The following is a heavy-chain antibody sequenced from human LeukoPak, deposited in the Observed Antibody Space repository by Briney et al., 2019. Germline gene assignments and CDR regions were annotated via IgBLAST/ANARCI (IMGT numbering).Heavy chain of an antibody. J-gene: IGHJ4*02. D-gene: IGHD2-2*01. Sequence: GGSLRLSCAASGFTVSSNYMSWVRQAPGKGLEWVSVIYTGGSTYYADSVKGRFTISRDNSKNTLSLQMNSLRAEDTAVYYCARAAPHPAAIPNWGQGALVTVSS. CDR3: ARAAPHPAAIPN. CDR1: GFTVSSNY. CDR2: IYTGGST. V-gene: IGHV3-66*01.